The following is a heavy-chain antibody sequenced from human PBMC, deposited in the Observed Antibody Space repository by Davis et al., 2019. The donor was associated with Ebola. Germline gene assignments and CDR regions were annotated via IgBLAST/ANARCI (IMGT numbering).Heavy chain of an antibody. CDR1: GFTFSSYW. Sequence: PGGSLRLSCAASGFTFSSYWMSWVRQAAGKGLEWVAFIQYDGSTKYHVDSVKGRFTISRDNSRNTLYLQMNSLRAEDTAVYHCAKDYYDSSGRYFDYWGQGTLVIVSS. V-gene: IGHV3-30*02. CDR2: IQYDGSTK. D-gene: IGHD3-22*01. J-gene: IGHJ4*02. CDR3: AKDYYDSSGRYFDY.